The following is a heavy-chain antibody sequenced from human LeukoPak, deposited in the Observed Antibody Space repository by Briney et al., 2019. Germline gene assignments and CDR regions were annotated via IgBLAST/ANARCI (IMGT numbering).Heavy chain of an antibody. V-gene: IGHV3-30*02. CDR3: ARSYFGVVSPYYFDC. D-gene: IGHD3-3*01. Sequence: PGGSLRLSCAASGFTFSSYGMHWVRQAPGKGLEWVAFIRYDGSNKYYADSVKGRFTISRDNSKNTLYLQMNSLRAEDTAVYYCARSYFGVVSPYYFDCWGQGTLVTVSS. CDR1: GFTFSSYG. CDR2: IRYDGSNK. J-gene: IGHJ4*02.